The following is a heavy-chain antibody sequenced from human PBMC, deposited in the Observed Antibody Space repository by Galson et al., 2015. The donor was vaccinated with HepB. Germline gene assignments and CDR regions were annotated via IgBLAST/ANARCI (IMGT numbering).Heavy chain of an antibody. CDR2: IYPGDSDT. CDR3: ARQEGYCTNGVCYASFDY. D-gene: IGHD2-8*01. CDR1: GYSFTSYW. Sequence: QSGAEVKKPGESLKISCKGSGYSFTSYWIGWVRQMPGKGLEWMGIIYPGDSDTRYSPSFQGQVTISADKSISTAYLQWSSLKASDTAMYYCARQEGYCTNGVCYASFDYWGQGTLVTVSS. V-gene: IGHV5-51*01. J-gene: IGHJ4*02.